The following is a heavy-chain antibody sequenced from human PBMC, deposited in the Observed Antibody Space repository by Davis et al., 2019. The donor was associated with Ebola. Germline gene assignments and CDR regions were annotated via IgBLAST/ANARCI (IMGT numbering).Heavy chain of an antibody. Sequence: GESLKISCAASGFTFSSYSMNWVRQAPGKGLEWVSSISSSSSYIYYADSVKGRFTISRDNAKKSLYLQMSRLRDEDTAVYYCARYSSGWYFDYWGQGTLVTVSS. CDR3: ARYSSGWYFDY. CDR1: GFTFSSYS. CDR2: ISSSSSYI. V-gene: IGHV3-21*01. D-gene: IGHD6-19*01. J-gene: IGHJ4*02.